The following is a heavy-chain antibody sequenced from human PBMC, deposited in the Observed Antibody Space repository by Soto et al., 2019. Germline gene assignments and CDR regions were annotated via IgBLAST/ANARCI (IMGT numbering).Heavy chain of an antibody. Sequence: EVHLLQSGGGLVQPGGSLRLSCAASGFSFSSFALSCVRQSPGKGLEWVAAVSGRGGDTYYANSVKGRFTISRDNSQNALFLQMNSLRAEDSAIYYCAKDPNYGFWSGFSAVYFDYWGQGTLVTVSS. J-gene: IGHJ4*02. CDR1: GFSFSSFA. D-gene: IGHD3-3*01. V-gene: IGHV3-23*01. CDR3: AKDPNYGFWSGFSAVYFDY. CDR2: VSGRGGDT.